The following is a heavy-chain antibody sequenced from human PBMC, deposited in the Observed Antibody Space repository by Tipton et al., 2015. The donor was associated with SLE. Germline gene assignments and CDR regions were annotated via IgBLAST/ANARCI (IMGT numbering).Heavy chain of an antibody. CDR3: AGNSGTDAFDI. CDR1: GGSISSYY. V-gene: IGHV4-59*01. J-gene: IGHJ3*02. D-gene: IGHD1-1*01. CDR2: TYYSGST. Sequence: TLSLTCTVSGGSISSYYWSWIRQPPGKELEWIGYTYYSGSTNYNPSLKSRVTISVDTSKNQFSLKLSSVTAADTAVYYCAGNSGTDAFDIWGQGTMVTVSA.